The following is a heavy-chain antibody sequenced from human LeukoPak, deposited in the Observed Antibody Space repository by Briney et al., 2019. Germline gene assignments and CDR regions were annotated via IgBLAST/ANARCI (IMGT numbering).Heavy chain of an antibody. J-gene: IGHJ5*02. CDR2: IYHSGST. CDR3: ARALVRGVIVNWFDP. D-gene: IGHD3-10*01. V-gene: IGHV4-30-2*01. Sequence: SETLSLTCTVSGGSISSGGYYWSWIRQHPGKGLEWIGYIYHSGSTYYNPSLKSRVTISVDRSKNQFSLKLSSVTAADTAVYYCARALVRGVIVNWFDPWGQGTLVTVSS. CDR1: GGSISSGGYY.